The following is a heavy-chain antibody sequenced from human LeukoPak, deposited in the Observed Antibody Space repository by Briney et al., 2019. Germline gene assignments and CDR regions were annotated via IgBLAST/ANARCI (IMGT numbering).Heavy chain of an antibody. CDR1: GFIFNTYT. D-gene: IGHD3-9*01. CDR3: ARTYYDILTGYNPYFDY. J-gene: IGHJ4*02. CDR2: ITASSTAI. Sequence: GGSLRLSCAASGFIFNTYTMNWVRQAPGKGLEWVSSITASSTAIYSADSVKGRFTISRDNAKNFLYLQMNSLRAEDTAVYYCARTYYDILTGYNPYFDYWGQGILVTVSS. V-gene: IGHV3-21*01.